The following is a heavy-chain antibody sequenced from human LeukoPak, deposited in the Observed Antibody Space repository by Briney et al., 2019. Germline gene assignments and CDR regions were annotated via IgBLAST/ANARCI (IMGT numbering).Heavy chain of an antibody. CDR3: ARGEWELRVYYFDY. CDR2: IYHSGST. J-gene: IGHJ4*01. Sequence: SETLSLTCAVSGYSISRGYYWGWIRQPPGKGLEWIGSIYHSGSTYYNPSLKSRVTISVDTSKNQFSLKLSSVTAADTAVYYCARGEWELRVYYFDYWGHGTLVTVSS. CDR1: GYSISRGYY. D-gene: IGHD1-26*01. V-gene: IGHV4-38-2*01.